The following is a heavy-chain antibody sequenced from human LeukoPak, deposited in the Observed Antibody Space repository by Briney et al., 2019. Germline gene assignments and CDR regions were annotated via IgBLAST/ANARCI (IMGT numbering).Heavy chain of an antibody. V-gene: IGHV4-59*11. CDR2: IYYSGTI. D-gene: IGHD1-26*01. CDR1: GGSLSGHY. CDR3: ARGGEPYFDY. Sequence: PSETLSLTCSVSGGSLSGHYWSWIRQPPGQGLQWIVYIYYSGTINYNPSLKSRVTISVDTSKNHFSLKLRFVSAADSAVYYCARGGEPYFDYWGQGNLVTVSS. J-gene: IGHJ4*02.